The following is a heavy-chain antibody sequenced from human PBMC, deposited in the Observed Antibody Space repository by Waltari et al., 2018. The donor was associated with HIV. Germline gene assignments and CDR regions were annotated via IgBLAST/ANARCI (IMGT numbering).Heavy chain of an antibody. D-gene: IGHD2-2*01. V-gene: IGHV3-30-3*01. CDR3: ARDPQYCSSTSCSYYFDY. CDR2: ISYDGSNK. Sequence: QVQLVESGGGVVQPGRSRRLSCAASGFTFSRSAMHWVRQAPGKGLEWVAVISYDGSNKYYADSVKGRFTISRDNSKNTLYLQMNSLRAEDTAVYYCARDPQYCSSTSCSYYFDYWGQGTLVTVSS. CDR1: GFTFSRSA. J-gene: IGHJ4*02.